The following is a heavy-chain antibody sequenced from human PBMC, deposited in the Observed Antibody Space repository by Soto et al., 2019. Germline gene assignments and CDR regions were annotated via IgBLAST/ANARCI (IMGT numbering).Heavy chain of an antibody. CDR3: ARESAVRSSRFDAFDI. D-gene: IGHD1-1*01. V-gene: IGHV1-69*01. CDR1: GGTFSSYA. Sequence: QVQLVQSGAEVKKPGSSVKVSCKASGGTFSSYAIIWVRQAPGQGLEWMGGIIPIFGTANYAQKFQGRVTITADESTSTAYMELSSLRSEDTAVYYCARESAVRSSRFDAFDIWGQGTMVTVSS. CDR2: IIPIFGTA. J-gene: IGHJ3*02.